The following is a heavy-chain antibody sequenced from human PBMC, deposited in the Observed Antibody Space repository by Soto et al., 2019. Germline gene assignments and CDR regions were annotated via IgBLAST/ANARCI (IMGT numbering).Heavy chain of an antibody. CDR2: ISYDGGHK. Sequence: QVQLVESGGGVVHPERSLRLSCSASEFTFSSYAMHWVRQAPGKGLEWVAGISYDGGHKFYGDSVRGRFTISRDSSKTTVFLEMNSLRPEDTAAYYCARVKTDYSNPRGPFFFCGMDVWGQATTVTVSS. V-gene: IGHV3-30-3*01. J-gene: IGHJ6*02. CDR1: EFTFSSYA. CDR3: ARVKTDYSNPRGPFFFCGMDV. D-gene: IGHD4-4*01.